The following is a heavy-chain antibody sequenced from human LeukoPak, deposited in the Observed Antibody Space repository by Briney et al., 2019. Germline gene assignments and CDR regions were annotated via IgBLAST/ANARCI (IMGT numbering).Heavy chain of an antibody. V-gene: IGHV1-8*03. CDR1: GYTFTSYD. Sequence: ASVKVSCKASGYTFTSYDINWVRQATGQGLEWMGWMNPNSGNTGYAQKFQGRVTITRNTSISTAYMELSSLRSEDTAVYYCARGRNQLLRRSYYYYMDVWGKGTTVTVSS. CDR3: ARGRNQLLRRSYYYYMDV. J-gene: IGHJ6*03. D-gene: IGHD2-2*01. CDR2: MNPNSGNT.